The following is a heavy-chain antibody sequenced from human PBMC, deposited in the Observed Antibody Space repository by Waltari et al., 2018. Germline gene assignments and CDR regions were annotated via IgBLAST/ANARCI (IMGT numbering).Heavy chain of an antibody. Sequence: QVQLQESGPGLVKPSETLSLTCAVSGYSISSGYYWGWIRQPPGKGLVLSGIIYHSWSIYNNTSVKSRVTISVDTSKNQFSLKLSSVTAADTAVYYCARVRGYSYGEFDYWGQGTLVTVSS. J-gene: IGHJ4*02. CDR3: ARVRGYSYGEFDY. CDR2: IYHSWSI. V-gene: IGHV4-38-2*01. D-gene: IGHD5-18*01. CDR1: GYSISSGYY.